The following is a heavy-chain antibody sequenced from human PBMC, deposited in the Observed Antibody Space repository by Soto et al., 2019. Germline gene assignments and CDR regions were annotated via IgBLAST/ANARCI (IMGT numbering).Heavy chain of an antibody. Sequence: SETLSLTCAVYGGSFSGYYWSWIRQPPGKGLEWIGEINHSGSTNYNPSLKSRVTISVDTSKNQFSLKLSSVTAADTAVYYCARGKLSDYVWGSYRYHFDYWGQGTVVTVST. D-gene: IGHD3-16*02. CDR1: GGSFSGYY. CDR2: INHSGST. J-gene: IGHJ4*02. V-gene: IGHV4-34*01. CDR3: ARGKLSDYVWGSYRYHFDY.